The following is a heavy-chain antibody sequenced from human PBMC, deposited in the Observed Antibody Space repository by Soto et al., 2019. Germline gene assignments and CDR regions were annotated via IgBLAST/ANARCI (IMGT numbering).Heavy chain of an antibody. Sequence: QVQLVESGGGLVKPGGSLRLSCAASGFTFSDYYMSWIRQAPGKGLEWISYITSSGSTIYYADSVKGRFTISRDNAENSLFLQMNSLRAEDTAVYFCARYDDYASGNYGHYYFDYWGQGTLVSVSS. CDR1: GFTFSDYY. CDR3: ARYDDYASGNYGHYYFDY. D-gene: IGHD3-10*01. J-gene: IGHJ4*02. CDR2: ITSSGSTI. V-gene: IGHV3-11*01.